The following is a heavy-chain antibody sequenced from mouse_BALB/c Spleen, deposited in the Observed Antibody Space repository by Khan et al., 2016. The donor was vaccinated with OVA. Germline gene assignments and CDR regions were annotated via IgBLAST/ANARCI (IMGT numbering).Heavy chain of an antibody. Sequence: VQLVESGPGLVQPSQSLSITCTVSGFSFTSYGVHWVRQSPGKGLEWLGVIWSDGSTAYYAAFISRLNISKDDSSSQAFFKRNSLQADDTAIYYCARNCEYEDGLAYWGQGTLVTVSA. V-gene: IGHV2-2*01. CDR2: IWSDGST. D-gene: IGHD2-4*01. J-gene: IGHJ3*01. CDR3: ARNCEYEDGLAY. CDR1: GFSFTSYG.